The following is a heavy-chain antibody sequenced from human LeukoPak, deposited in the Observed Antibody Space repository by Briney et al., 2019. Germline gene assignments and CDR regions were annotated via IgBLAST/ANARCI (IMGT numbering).Heavy chain of an antibody. D-gene: IGHD5-24*01. J-gene: IGHJ3*02. CDR3: ARGRDGYNLVDAFDI. V-gene: IGHV3-7*01. CDR2: IKQDGSYK. CDR1: GFTFSSYW. Sequence: GGSLRLSCAASGFTFSSYWMSWVRQAPGKGLEWVANIKQDGSYKQYVDSVKGRFTISRDNAQNSLYLQMNSLRAEDTAVYYCARGRDGYNLVDAFDIWGQGIMVTVSS.